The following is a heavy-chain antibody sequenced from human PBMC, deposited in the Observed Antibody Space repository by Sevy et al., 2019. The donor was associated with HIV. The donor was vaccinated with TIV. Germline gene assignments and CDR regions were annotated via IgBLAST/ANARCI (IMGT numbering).Heavy chain of an antibody. CDR2: INPDSGGP. D-gene: IGHD3-10*01. V-gene: IGHV1-2*02. CDR3: ARVITMVRGANYGMDV. Sequence: ASVKVSCKASGYTFTGYYMHWVRQAPGQGLEWMGWINPDSGGPNYAPKFQGRVTMTRDTSISTAYMELSRLRSDDTAVYYCARVITMVRGANYGMDVWGQGTTVTVSS. J-gene: IGHJ6*02. CDR1: GYTFTGYY.